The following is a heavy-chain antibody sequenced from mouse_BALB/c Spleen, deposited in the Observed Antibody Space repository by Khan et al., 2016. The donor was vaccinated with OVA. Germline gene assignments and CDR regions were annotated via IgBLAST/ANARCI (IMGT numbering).Heavy chain of an antibody. D-gene: IGHD2-10*01. V-gene: IGHV5-9*02. CDR1: GFAFSSYD. Sequence: EVELVESGGGLVKPGGSQKLSCAPSGFAFSSYDMSWVRQTPEKRLEWVATISGTGIYTYYPDSVKGRFTISRDNARNTLYLQMSSLRSEDTALYYCSRPSYYGNPWFTYWGQGTLVTVSA. J-gene: IGHJ3*01. CDR2: ISGTGIYT. CDR3: SRPSYYGNPWFTY.